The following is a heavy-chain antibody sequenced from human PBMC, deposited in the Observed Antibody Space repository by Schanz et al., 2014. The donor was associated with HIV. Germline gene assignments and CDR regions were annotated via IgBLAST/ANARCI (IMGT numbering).Heavy chain of an antibody. CDR1: GFTFSTYA. D-gene: IGHD6-13*01. CDR3: ARTTIAAPGTEYYYGMDV. V-gene: IGHV3-23*01. J-gene: IGHJ6*02. CDR2: LSGSGDDT. Sequence: EIQLLESGGGLVQPGGSLRLSCAASGFTFSTYAMAWVRQTPGKGLEWVSSLSGSGDDTYYADSVKGRFTISRDNSKNTLFLQMNSLRAEDTAVYYCARTTIAAPGTEYYYGMDVWGQGTTVTVSS.